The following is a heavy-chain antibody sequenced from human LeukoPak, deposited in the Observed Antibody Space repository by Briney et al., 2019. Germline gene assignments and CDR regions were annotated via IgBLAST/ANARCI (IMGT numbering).Heavy chain of an antibody. Sequence: AGGSLRLSCAASGFTFSSYAMSWVRQAPGKGLEWVSAISGSGGSTYYADSVKGRFTISRDNSKNTLYLQMNSLRAEDTAVYYCAKDYGYGSYYFDYWGQGTLVTVSS. CDR3: AKDYGYGSYYFDY. J-gene: IGHJ4*02. D-gene: IGHD5-18*01. V-gene: IGHV3-23*01. CDR2: ISGSGGST. CDR1: GFTFSSYA.